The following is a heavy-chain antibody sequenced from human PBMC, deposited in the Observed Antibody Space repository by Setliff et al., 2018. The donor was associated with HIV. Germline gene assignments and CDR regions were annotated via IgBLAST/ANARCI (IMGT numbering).Heavy chain of an antibody. CDR3: ATRSLRSGELLFLGDTFDI. V-gene: IGHV1-2*02. CDR1: GYTFTDYY. CDR2: IYPNTGGT. D-gene: IGHD3-10*01. J-gene: IGHJ3*02. Sequence: ASVKVSCKASGYTFTDYYIHWVRQAPGQGLEWMGWIYPNTGGTNYAQKFQGRVTMTRDTSINTAYMELNRLRSDDTAVYNCATRSLRSGELLFLGDTFDIWGQGTMVTVSS.